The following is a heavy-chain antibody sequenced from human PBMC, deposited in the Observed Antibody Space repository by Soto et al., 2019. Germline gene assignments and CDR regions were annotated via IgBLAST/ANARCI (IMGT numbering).Heavy chain of an antibody. J-gene: IGHJ4*02. V-gene: IGHV1-18*01. CDR2: ISAYNGNT. D-gene: IGHD3-3*01. Sequence: ASVKVSCKASGYTFTSYGISWVRQAPGQGLEWMGWISAYNGNTNYAQKLQGRVTMTTDTSTSTAYMELRSLRSDDTAVYYCAREKPYFFFWCCYYTPTRIYYWGQGSLVTVSS. CDR3: AREKPYFFFWCCYYTPTRIYY. CDR1: GYTFTSYG.